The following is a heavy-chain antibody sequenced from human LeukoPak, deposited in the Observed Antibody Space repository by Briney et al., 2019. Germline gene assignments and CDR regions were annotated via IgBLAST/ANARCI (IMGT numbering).Heavy chain of an antibody. J-gene: IGHJ4*02. D-gene: IGHD3-3*01. Sequence: PSETLSLTCTLSGGSISSYYWSWIRQPAGKGLEWIGHIYTSGSTNYNPSLNSRVTMSVDTSTNQFSLKLSSVTAADTAVYYCAGKLGYFWSGYYSYWGQGTLVTFSS. CDR1: GGSISSYY. CDR3: AGKLGYFWSGYYSY. CDR2: IYTSGST. V-gene: IGHV4-4*07.